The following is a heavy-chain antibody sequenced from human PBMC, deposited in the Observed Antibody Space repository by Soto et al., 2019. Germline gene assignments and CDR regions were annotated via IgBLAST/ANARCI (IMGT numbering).Heavy chain of an antibody. V-gene: IGHV3-30*18. D-gene: IGHD3-22*01. J-gene: IGHJ6*02. CDR1: GFTFSSYG. Sequence: LRLSCAASGFTFSSYGMHWVRQAPGKGLEWVAVISYDGSNKYYADSVKGRFTISRDNSKNTLYLQMNSLRAEDTAVYYCAKASYDSKTYYYYGMDVWGQGTTVTVSS. CDR3: AKASYDSKTYYYYGMDV. CDR2: ISYDGSNK.